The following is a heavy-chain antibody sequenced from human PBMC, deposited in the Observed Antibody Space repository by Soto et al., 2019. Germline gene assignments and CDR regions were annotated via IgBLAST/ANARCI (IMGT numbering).Heavy chain of an antibody. CDR3: ARDQGSGWYYYYYGMDT. CDR1: GYTFTGYY. CDR2: INPNSGGT. J-gene: IGHJ6*02. Sequence: ASVKVSCKASGYTFTGYYMHWVRQAPGQGLEWMGWINPNSGGTNYAQKLQGRVTMTTDTSTSTAYMELRRLRSDDTAVYYCARDQGSGWYYYYYGMDTWGQGTTVTVSS. V-gene: IGHV1-2*02. D-gene: IGHD6-19*01.